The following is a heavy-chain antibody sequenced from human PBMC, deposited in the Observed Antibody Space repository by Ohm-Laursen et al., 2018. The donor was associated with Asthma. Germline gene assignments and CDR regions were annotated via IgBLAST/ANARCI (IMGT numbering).Heavy chain of an antibody. V-gene: IGHV3-33*01. CDR1: GFTFSSYG. CDR2: IWYDGSKT. CDR3: ARRDFSGGDPSAAFDI. J-gene: IGHJ3*02. Sequence: SLRLSCTASGFTFSSYGMHWVRQAPGKGLEWVAVIWYDGSKTYYADSVKGRFTISRDNSKNTLYMQMNSLRAEDTAVYYCARRDFSGGDPSAAFDIWGQGTMVTVSS. D-gene: IGHD2-21*02.